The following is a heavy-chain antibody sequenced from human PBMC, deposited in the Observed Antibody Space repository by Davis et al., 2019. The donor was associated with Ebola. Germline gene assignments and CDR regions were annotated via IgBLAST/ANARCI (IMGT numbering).Heavy chain of an antibody. Sequence: PGGSLRLSCAASGFTFSAYAMSWVRQVPGMGLEWVPAISGGGADTYYGDSVKGRFAITRDNSKNTLYLQLNSMRAEDTAVYYCAKDPMWDTAYVWGKGTTVTVSS. CDR2: ISGGGADT. CDR3: AKDPMWDTAYV. V-gene: IGHV3-23*01. J-gene: IGHJ6*04. CDR1: GFTFSAYA. D-gene: IGHD5-18*01.